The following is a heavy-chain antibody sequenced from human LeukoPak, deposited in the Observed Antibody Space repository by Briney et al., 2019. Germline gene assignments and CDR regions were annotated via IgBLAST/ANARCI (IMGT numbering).Heavy chain of an antibody. CDR2: ISYDGSNK. J-gene: IGHJ5*02. CDR1: GFTFSSYA. D-gene: IGHD1-26*01. Sequence: PGGSLRLSCAASGFTFSSYAMHWVRQAPGKGLEWVAVISYDGSNKYYADSVKGRFTISRDNSKNTLYLQMNSLRAEDTAVYYCARDRSPSDEGWFNPWGQGTLVTVSS. V-gene: IGHV3-30*01. CDR3: ARDRSPSDEGWFNP.